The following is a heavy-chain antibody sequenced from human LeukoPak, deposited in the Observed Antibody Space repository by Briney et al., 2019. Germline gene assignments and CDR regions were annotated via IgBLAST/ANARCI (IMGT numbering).Heavy chain of an antibody. D-gene: IGHD3-16*02. CDR2: IYYSGST. CDR1: GGSISSYY. V-gene: IGHV4-59*06. CDR3: ARAPYDYVWGSYRSPSVYFDY. Sequence: DPSETLSLTCTVSGGSISSYYWSWIRQHPGKGLEWIGYIYYSGSTYYNPSLKSRVTISVDTSKNQFSLKLSSVTAADTAVYYCARAPYDYVWGSYRSPSVYFDYWGQGTLVTVSS. J-gene: IGHJ4*02.